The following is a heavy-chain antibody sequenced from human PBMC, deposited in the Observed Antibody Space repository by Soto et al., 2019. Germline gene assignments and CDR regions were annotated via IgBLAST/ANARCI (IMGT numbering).Heavy chain of an antibody. CDR3: AGVIGGDPYYFDS. J-gene: IGHJ4*02. V-gene: IGHV3-21*01. CDR2: ISRSSSYI. D-gene: IGHD2-21*02. CDR1: GFTFSSYS. Sequence: EVQLVESGGGLVKPGGSLRLSCAASGFTFSSYSMNWVRQAPGKGLEWVSSISRSSSYIYYADSVKGRFTISRDNAKNSLYLQMNSLRAEDTAVYYCAGVIGGDPYYFDSWGQGTLVTVSS.